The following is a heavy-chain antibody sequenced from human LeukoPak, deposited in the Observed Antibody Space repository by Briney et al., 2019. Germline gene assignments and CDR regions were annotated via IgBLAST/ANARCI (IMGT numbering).Heavy chain of an antibody. J-gene: IGHJ5*02. CDR2: IYHSGST. D-gene: IGHD3-22*01. V-gene: IGHV4-30-2*01. Sequence: SQTLSLTCAVSGGSISSGGYSWSWIRQPPGKGLEWIGSIYHSGSTYYNPSLKSRVTISVDRSKNQFSLKLSSVTAADTAVYYCARTYYYDSSGYNWFDPWGQGTLVTVSS. CDR3: ARTYYYDSSGYNWFDP. CDR1: GGSISSGGYS.